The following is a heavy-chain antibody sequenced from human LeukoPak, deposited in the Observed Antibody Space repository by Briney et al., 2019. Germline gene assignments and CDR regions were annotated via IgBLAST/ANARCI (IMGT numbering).Heavy chain of an antibody. D-gene: IGHD3-9*01. CDR3: ARDRDILTGYYPPPGD. J-gene: IGHJ4*02. Sequence: GGSLRLSCAASGFTFNNYAIHWVRQAPGKGLEWVAVISYDGSNKYYADSVKGRFTISRDNSKNTLYLQMNSPRAEDTAVYYCARDRDILTGYYPPPGDWGQGTLVTVSS. CDR2: ISYDGSNK. V-gene: IGHV3-30-3*01. CDR1: GFTFNNYA.